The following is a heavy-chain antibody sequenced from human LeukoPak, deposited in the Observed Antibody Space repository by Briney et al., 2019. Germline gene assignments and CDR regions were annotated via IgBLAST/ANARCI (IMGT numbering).Heavy chain of an antibody. CDR3: ARGRIAAAGRDAFDM. CDR1: GYTFTSYY. Sequence: GASVKVSCKASGYTFTSYYMHWVRQAPGQGLEWMGIINPSGGSTSYAQKFQGRVTMTRDTSTSTVYMELSSLRSQDTAVYYCARGRIAAAGRDAFDMWGQGTMVTLSS. CDR2: INPSGGST. D-gene: IGHD6-13*01. J-gene: IGHJ3*02. V-gene: IGHV1-46*03.